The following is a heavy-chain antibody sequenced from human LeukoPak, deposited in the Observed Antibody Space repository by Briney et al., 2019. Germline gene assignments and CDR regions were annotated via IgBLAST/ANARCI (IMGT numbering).Heavy chain of an antibody. D-gene: IGHD6-13*01. CDR2: IYYSGST. V-gene: IGHV4-39*01. J-gene: IGHJ4*02. CDR3: ARHNLIRGCSS. Sequence: SETLSLTCTVSGGSISTSSYYWGWIRQPPGKGLECIGNIYYSGSTYYNPSLKSRVTISVDTSKNQFSLKLSSVTAADTAVYYCARHNLIRGCSSWGQGTLVTVSS. CDR1: GGSISTSSYY.